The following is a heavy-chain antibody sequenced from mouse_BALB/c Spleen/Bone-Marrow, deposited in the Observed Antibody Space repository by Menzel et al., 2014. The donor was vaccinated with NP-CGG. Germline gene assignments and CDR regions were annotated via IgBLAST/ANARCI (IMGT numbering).Heavy chain of an antibody. V-gene: IGHV1-80*01. CDR3: ARKYGDY. D-gene: IGHD2-10*02. CDR1: GYPFSSYW. CDR2: IYPGDGET. J-gene: IGHJ2*01. Sequence: QVQLKESGAELVRPGSSVKISCKASGYPFSSYWMSWVKQRPGQGLEWIGQIYPGDGETNYNGKFKGNATLTADKSSSTAYMQLNSLTSEDSAVYFCARKYGDYWGQGTTLTVSS.